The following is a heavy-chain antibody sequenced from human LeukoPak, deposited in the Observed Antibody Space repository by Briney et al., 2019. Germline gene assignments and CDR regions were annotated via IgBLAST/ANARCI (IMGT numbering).Heavy chain of an antibody. CDR1: GYTFTSYA. CDR3: ARGEAYSTNWYTDY. D-gene: IGHD6-13*01. CDR2: INAGNGNT. Sequence: GASVKVSCKASGYTFTSYAMHWVRQAPGQRLEWMGWINAGNGNTKYSQEFQGRVTITRDTSASTAYMELSSLRSEDMAVYYCARGEAYSTNWYTDYWGQGTLLTVSS. V-gene: IGHV1-3*03. J-gene: IGHJ4*02.